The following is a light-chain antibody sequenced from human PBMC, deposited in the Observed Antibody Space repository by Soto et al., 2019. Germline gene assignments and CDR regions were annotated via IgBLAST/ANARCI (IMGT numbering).Light chain of an antibody. CDR2: GDS. Sequence: EIVLTQSPATLSLSPWERATLSCRTSQPVTATQLAWYQQNPAQAPSPIIYGDSTGAAGIPDRFRGSGSGTDFTLTISRLEPEDFALYYCQQYGSSPITFGQGTRLEIK. CDR3: QQYGSSPIT. V-gene: IGKV3-20*01. CDR1: QPVTATQ. J-gene: IGKJ5*01.